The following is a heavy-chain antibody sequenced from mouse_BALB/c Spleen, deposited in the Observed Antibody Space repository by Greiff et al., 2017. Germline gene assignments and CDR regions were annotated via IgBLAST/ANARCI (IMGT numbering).Heavy chain of an antibody. CDR1: GYTFTSYW. Sequence: VQLQQPGAELVKPGASVKLSCKASGYTFTSYWMHWVKQRPGQGLEWIGEIDPSDSYTNYNQKFKGKATLTVDKSSSTAYMQLSSLTSEDSAVYYCARAVSDYFDYWGQGTTLTVSS. J-gene: IGHJ2*01. D-gene: IGHD3-3*01. V-gene: IGHV1-69*02. CDR3: ARAVSDYFDY. CDR2: IDPSDSYT.